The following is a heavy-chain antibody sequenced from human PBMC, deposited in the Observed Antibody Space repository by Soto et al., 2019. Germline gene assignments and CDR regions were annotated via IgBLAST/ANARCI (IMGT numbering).Heavy chain of an antibody. CDR3: AKDNGSGCDWLRVGDASDI. V-gene: IGHV3-30*18. Sequence: QVQLVESGGGVVQPGRSLRLSGAASGFTFSSDGMHWVRQAPGKGLEWLAVTSYDGSNKYYADSVKGRLTISRDNSKNTLYLKMNCLRGEDTAVYYCAKDNGSGCDWLRVGDASDIWGQGTMVTVSS. J-gene: IGHJ3*02. CDR2: TSYDGSNK. D-gene: IGHD5-12*01. CDR1: GFTFSSDG.